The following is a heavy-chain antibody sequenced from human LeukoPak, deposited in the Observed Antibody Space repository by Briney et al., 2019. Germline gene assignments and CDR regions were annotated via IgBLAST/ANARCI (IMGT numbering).Heavy chain of an antibody. J-gene: IGHJ4*02. CDR3: ARDLGQYSGSYATAY. D-gene: IGHD1-26*01. CDR1: GGTFSSYA. CDR2: IIPIFGTA. Sequence: EASVKVSCKASGGTFSSYAISWVRQAPGQGLEWMGGIIPIFGTANYAQKFQGRVTITADESTSTAYMELSSLRSEDTAVYYCARDLGQYSGSYATAYWGQGTLVTVSS. V-gene: IGHV1-69*13.